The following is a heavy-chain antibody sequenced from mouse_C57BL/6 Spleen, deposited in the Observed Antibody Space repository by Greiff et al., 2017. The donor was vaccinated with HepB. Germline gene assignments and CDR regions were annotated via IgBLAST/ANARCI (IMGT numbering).Heavy chain of an antibody. J-gene: IGHJ2*01. CDR1: GYSITSGYY. CDR3: AREDSNYEYYFDY. CDR2: ISYDGSN. V-gene: IGHV3-6*01. Sequence: EVKLMESGPGLVKPSQSLSLTCSVTGYSITSGYYWNWIRQFPGNKLEWMGYISYDGSNNYNPSLKNRISITRDTSKNQFFLKLNSVTTEDTATYYCAREDSNYEYYFDYWGQGTTLTVSS. D-gene: IGHD2-5*01.